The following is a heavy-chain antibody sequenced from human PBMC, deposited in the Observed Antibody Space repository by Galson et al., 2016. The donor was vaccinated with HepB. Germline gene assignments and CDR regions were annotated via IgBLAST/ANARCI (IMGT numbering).Heavy chain of an antibody. Sequence: SLRLSCAASAFSFSSYTMNWVRQAPGKGLEWVSSISRSSNFIYYADSVKGRFTISRDNAKNSLYLQMNSLRAEDTAVYYSARAIAVAVVDYWGQGTLVTVSS. CDR1: AFSFSSYT. J-gene: IGHJ4*02. D-gene: IGHD6-19*01. CDR3: ARAIAVAVVDY. CDR2: ISRSSNFI. V-gene: IGHV3-21*01.